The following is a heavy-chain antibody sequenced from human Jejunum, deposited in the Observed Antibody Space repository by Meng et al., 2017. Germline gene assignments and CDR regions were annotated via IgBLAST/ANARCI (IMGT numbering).Heavy chain of an antibody. CDR2: IDSNTYGATT. CDR1: GFSFTNAW. J-gene: IGHJ5*01. Sequence: GESLKISCAASGFSFTNAWMSWVRQAPGKRLEWVGRIDSNTYGATTYYAAPVKDRFTISRADSKNTLYLQMNSLKTDDTAMYYCTTGSGAHDIGSWGQGALVTVSS. D-gene: IGHD3-10*01. CDR3: TTGSGAHDIGS. V-gene: IGHV3-15*04.